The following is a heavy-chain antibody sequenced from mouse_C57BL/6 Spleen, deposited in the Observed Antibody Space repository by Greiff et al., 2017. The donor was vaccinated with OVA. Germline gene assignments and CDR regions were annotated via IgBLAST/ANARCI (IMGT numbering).Heavy chain of an antibody. Sequence: VQRVESGPGLVAPSQSLSITCTVSGFSLTSYAISWVRQPPGKGLEWLGVIWTGGGTNYNSALKSRLSISKDNSKSQVFLKMNSLQTDDTARYYCARYDYDRYYYAMDYWGQGTSVTVSS. J-gene: IGHJ4*01. V-gene: IGHV2-9-1*01. D-gene: IGHD2-4*01. CDR2: IWTGGGT. CDR1: GFSLTSYA. CDR3: ARYDYDRYYYAMDY.